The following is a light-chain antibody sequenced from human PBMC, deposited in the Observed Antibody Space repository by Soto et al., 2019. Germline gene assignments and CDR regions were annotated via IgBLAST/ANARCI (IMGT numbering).Light chain of an antibody. CDR3: QQSYITPWT. Sequence: DIQMTQSPSSLSASVGDRVTITCRASQSISNYLNWYQQTPGKVPKLLIYTSSSLQGGVPSRFSGSGSGTDFTLTISSLQPEDFATYYCQQSYITPWTFGQGTKVDIK. CDR1: QSISNY. CDR2: TSS. J-gene: IGKJ1*01. V-gene: IGKV1-39*01.